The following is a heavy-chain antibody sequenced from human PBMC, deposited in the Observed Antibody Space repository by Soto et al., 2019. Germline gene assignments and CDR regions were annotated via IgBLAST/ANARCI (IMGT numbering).Heavy chain of an antibody. Sequence: QVQLVESGGGVVQPRRSLRLSCAASGFIFNEYGMHWVRQAPGKGLEWVAVIWYDGSNKYYADSVRGRFTFSRDNSRNTMSLQMNSLRVEDTAMYYCARWGCSGSNCNLNQRSFDLWGQGTLVTVSS. J-gene: IGHJ4*02. CDR3: ARWGCSGSNCNLNQRSFDL. D-gene: IGHD2-15*01. V-gene: IGHV3-33*01. CDR1: GFIFNEYG. CDR2: IWYDGSNK.